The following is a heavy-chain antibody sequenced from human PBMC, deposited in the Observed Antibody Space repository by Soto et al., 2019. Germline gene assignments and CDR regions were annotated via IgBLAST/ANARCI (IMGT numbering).Heavy chain of an antibody. D-gene: IGHD6-13*01. J-gene: IGHJ4*02. CDR1: GFTVSSNY. CDR3: AREGYPYDY. V-gene: IGHV3-21*01. CDR2: INGVGTCV. Sequence: GGSLRLSCAASGFTVSSNYMSWVRQAPGKGLEWVANINGVGTCVYYIDSVQGRFTISRDNAKNSVYLQMSSLRVEDTAVYYCAREGYPYDYWGQGTLVTVSS.